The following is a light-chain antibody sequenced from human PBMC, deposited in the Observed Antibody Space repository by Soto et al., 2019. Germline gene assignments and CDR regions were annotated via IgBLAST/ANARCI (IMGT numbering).Light chain of an antibody. CDR1: QSVSNNY. V-gene: IGKV3-20*01. CDR3: QQYGSSPGT. Sequence: EIVLTQSPGALSLSPGERATLCCRSSQSVSNNYLAWYQQKPGQAPRLLIYGASNRATGIPDRFSGSGSGTDFTLTISRLEPEDFAVYYCQQYGSSPGTFGQGTKVDI. J-gene: IGKJ1*01. CDR2: GAS.